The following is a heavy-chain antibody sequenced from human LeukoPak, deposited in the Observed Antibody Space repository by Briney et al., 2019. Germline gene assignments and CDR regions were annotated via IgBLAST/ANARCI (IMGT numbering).Heavy chain of an antibody. D-gene: IGHD3-22*01. J-gene: IGHJ4*02. CDR3: AREGDSSVYYDY. V-gene: IGHV4-34*01. CDR2: IHHSGST. CDR1: RGSFSGYY. Sequence: SETLSVTCAVYRGSFSGYYWSWIRQPPGKGLEWIGEIHHSGSTNYNPSLKSRVTISVDTSKNQFSLKLSSVTAADTAVYYCAREGDSSVYYDYWGQGTLVTVSS.